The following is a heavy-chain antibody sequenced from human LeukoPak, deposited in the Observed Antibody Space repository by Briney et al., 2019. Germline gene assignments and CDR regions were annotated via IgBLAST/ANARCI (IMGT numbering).Heavy chain of an antibody. CDR1: GFTFTNAW. Sequence: GGSLRLSCAASGFTFTNAWMNWVRQAPGKGLEWVGRIKSKADGETIDYAAPVKGRFTFSRDDSKNMLYLQMNSLKSEDTAVYYCSTLTSRGLSGSWGQGTLVTVSS. CDR2: IKSKADGETI. V-gene: IGHV3-15*07. CDR3: STLTSRGLSGS. J-gene: IGHJ4*02. D-gene: IGHD1-20*01.